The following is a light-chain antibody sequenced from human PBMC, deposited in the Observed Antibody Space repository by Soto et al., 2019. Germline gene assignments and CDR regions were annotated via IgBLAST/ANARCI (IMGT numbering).Light chain of an antibody. Sequence: AIRMTQSPSSLSASTGDRVTITCRASQGISSYLAWYQQKPGKAPKLLIYAASSLQSVVPSRFSGSGSGTDFTLTISFLQSEDFATYYCPQYYSYSHFGHGTRREIK. J-gene: IGKJ5*01. CDR1: QGISSY. CDR2: AAS. CDR3: PQYYSYSH. V-gene: IGKV1-8*01.